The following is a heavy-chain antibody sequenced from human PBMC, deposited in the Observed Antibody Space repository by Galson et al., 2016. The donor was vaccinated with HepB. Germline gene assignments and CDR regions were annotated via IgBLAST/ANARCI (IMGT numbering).Heavy chain of an antibody. J-gene: IGHJ6*04. D-gene: IGHD2-15*01. CDR1: GDSVSTNSVG. CDR2: TYYRSRWYK. CDR3: ARVRYCSGGSCYSGFYGVDV. Sequence: CAISGDSVSTNSVGWIWIRQSPSRGLQWLGGTYYRSRWYKDYPVSMKSRVAINADTSKNHISLQLNSVSPEDTAVYYCARVRYCSGGSCYSGFYGVDVWGSGTTVTVSS. V-gene: IGHV6-1*01.